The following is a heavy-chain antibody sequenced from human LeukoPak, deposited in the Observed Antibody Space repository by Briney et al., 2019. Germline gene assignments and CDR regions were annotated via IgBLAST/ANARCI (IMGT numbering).Heavy chain of an antibody. CDR2: INHSGST. J-gene: IGHJ4*02. Sequence: PSETLSLTCAVYGGSFSGYYWSWLRQPPGKGLEWIGEINHSGSTNYNPSLKSRVTIPVDTSKNQFSLKLSSVTAADTAVYYCASVYGDYGSPASPVDYWGQGTLVTVSS. CDR1: GGSFSGYY. CDR3: ASVYGDYGSPASPVDY. V-gene: IGHV4-34*01. D-gene: IGHD4-17*01.